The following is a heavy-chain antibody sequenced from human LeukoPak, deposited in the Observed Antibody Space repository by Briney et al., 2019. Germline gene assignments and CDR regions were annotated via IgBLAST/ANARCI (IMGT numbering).Heavy chain of an antibody. D-gene: IGHD3-22*01. V-gene: IGHV4-31*03. CDR1: GGSISSGGYY. J-gene: IGHJ6*02. CDR3: ARADYYDSSGYYGGTNYYGMDV. Sequence: PSQTLSLTCTVSGGSISSGGYYWSWIRQHPGKGLEWIGYIYYSGSTYYNPSLKSRVTISVDTSKNQFSLKLSSVTAADTAVYYCARADYYDSSGYYGGTNYYGMDVWGQGTTVTVSS. CDR2: IYYSGST.